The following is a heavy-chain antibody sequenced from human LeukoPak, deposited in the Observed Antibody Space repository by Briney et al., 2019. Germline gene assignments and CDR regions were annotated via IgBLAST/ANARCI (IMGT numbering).Heavy chain of an antibody. CDR2: ISGSSRYI. Sequence: PGESLRLSCAASGLTFSTYSMDWVRQAPGEGLEWVSSISGSSRYIYYAESMKGRFAISRDNAKKLLYLQMNSLRAEDTAVYFCVRDIQGTGSPLDYWGQGTLVTVSS. CDR1: GLTFSTYS. D-gene: IGHD1-1*01. V-gene: IGHV3-21*01. CDR3: VRDIQGTGSPLDY. J-gene: IGHJ4*02.